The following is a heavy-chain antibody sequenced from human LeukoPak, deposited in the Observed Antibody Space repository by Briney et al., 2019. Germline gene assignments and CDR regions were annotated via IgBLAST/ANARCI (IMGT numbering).Heavy chain of an antibody. Sequence: ASVKVSCKASGYTFTGYYMHWVRQAPGQGLEWMGWINPNSGGTNYAQKFQGRVTMTRDTSISTAYVELSRLRSDDTAVYYCARVSSSWFYYFDYWGQGTLVTVSS. D-gene: IGHD6-13*01. J-gene: IGHJ4*02. V-gene: IGHV1-2*02. CDR3: ARVSSSWFYYFDY. CDR2: INPNSGGT. CDR1: GYTFTGYY.